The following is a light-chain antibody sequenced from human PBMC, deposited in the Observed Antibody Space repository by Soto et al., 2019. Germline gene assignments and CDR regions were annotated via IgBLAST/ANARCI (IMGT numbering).Light chain of an antibody. CDR1: SSDVGGYNY. Sequence: QSVLTQPASVSGSPGQSITISCTGTSSDVGGYNYVSWYQQHPGKAPKLMIYDVSNRPSGVSNRFSGSKSGNTASLTISGRQAEDEADYYCSSYTSSSSYVFVTGTKVTVL. CDR3: SSYTSSSSYV. CDR2: DVS. V-gene: IGLV2-14*01. J-gene: IGLJ1*01.